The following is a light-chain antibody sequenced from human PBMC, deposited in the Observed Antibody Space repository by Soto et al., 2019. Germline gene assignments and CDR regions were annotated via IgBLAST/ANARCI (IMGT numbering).Light chain of an antibody. Sequence: QSALTQPASVSGSPGQSITISCTGTSSDVGSHNLVSWYQQHPGQAPKLMIYEVSKRPLGVSTRFSASKSGNTASLTISGLQDEDEDDYYCCSYGGSRAVFGGGTQLTVL. CDR3: CSYGGSRAV. CDR2: EVS. V-gene: IGLV2-23*02. J-gene: IGLJ7*01. CDR1: SSDVGSHNL.